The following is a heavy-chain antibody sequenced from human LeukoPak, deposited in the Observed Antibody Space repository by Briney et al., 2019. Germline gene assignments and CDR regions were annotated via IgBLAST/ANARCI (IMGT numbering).Heavy chain of an antibody. CDR3: TKPDCPSTSCYTLDY. D-gene: IGHD2-2*02. J-gene: IGHJ4*02. V-gene: IGHV3-23*01. CDR1: GFTFNNYT. Sequence: GGSLRLSCVASGFTFNNYTMRWVRQAPGKGLEWVSAISGSGDSTYYADSVKGRFTISRDNSKNTLYLQMNSLRVEDPAVYYCTKPDCPSTSCYTLDYWGQGILVTVSS. CDR2: ISGSGDST.